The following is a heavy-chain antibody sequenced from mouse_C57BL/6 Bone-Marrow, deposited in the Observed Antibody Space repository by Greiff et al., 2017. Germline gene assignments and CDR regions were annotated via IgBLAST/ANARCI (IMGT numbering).Heavy chain of an antibody. J-gene: IGHJ2*01. CDR1: GYTFTSYW. V-gene: IGHV1-59*01. D-gene: IGHD1-1*01. Sequence: VQLQQPGAELVRTGTSVKLSCKASGYTFTSYWMHWVKQRPGQGLEWIGVIDPSDSYTNYNQKFKGKATLTVDTSSSTAYMQLSSLTSEDSAVYYCARVYYYGSSYYWGQGTTLTVSS. CDR3: ARVYYYGSSYY. CDR2: IDPSDSYT.